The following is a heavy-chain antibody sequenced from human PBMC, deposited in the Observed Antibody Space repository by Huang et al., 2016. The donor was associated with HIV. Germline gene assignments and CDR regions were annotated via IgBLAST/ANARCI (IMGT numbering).Heavy chain of an antibody. J-gene: IGHJ4*02. CDR3: ARDGKQMAPHFDF. Sequence: QVQLQQWGAGRLRPSETLSPTCAVYGGSFSTYYWTWIRQPPGKGLEWIGEINHSGTTNYNSSLKSRVTMSVDTSKKQFSLRLNSVTAADTAVYYCARDGKQMAPHFDFWGQGTLVTVSS. V-gene: IGHV4-34*02. CDR1: GGSFSTYY. D-gene: IGHD2-8*01. CDR2: INHSGTT.